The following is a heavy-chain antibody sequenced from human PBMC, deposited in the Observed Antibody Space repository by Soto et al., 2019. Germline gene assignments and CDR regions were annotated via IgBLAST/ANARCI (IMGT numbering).Heavy chain of an antibody. CDR3: ASGDQAY. CDR1: GFIFSNFW. V-gene: IGHV3-72*01. J-gene: IGHJ4*02. Sequence: GSLRLSCAASGFIFSNFWMSWARQAPGKGLEWVGRIRNRVNSYTTDYAASVRGRFTISRDDSKNSLYLQMNSLKTEDTAVYYCASGDQAYWGQGALVTVSS. CDR2: IRNRVNSYTT.